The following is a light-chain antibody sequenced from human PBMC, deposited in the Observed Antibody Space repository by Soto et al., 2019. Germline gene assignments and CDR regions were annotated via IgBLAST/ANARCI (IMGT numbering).Light chain of an antibody. Sequence: QSALTQPASVSGSPGQSITISCTGTSNDIGNSNLVSWYQQHPDRAPKLLIYEDTKRPPGISDRFSGSTSGNTASLTISGLRAEDEASYPCSSYAGFYIFGAGTQLTVL. CDR1: SNDIGNSNL. CDR2: EDT. V-gene: IGLV2-23*01. CDR3: SSYAGFYI. J-gene: IGLJ7*01.